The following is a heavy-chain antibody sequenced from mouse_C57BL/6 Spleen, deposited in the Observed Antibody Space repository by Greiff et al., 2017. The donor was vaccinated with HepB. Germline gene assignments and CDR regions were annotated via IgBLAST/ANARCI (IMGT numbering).Heavy chain of an antibody. CDR3: ARRGKYYGSSPSYAMDY. Sequence: QVQLQQSGAELAKPGASVKLSCKASGYSFTSYWMHWVKQRPGQGLEWIGYINPSSGYTKYNQKFKDKATLTDDKSTSTAYMQLSRLTYEDSVVYYCARRGKYYGSSPSYAMDYWGQGTSVTVSS. J-gene: IGHJ4*01. V-gene: IGHV1-7*01. D-gene: IGHD1-1*01. CDR1: GYSFTSYW. CDR2: INPSSGYT.